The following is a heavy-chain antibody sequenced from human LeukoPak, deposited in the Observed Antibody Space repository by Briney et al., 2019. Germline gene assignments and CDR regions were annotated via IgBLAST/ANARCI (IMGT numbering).Heavy chain of an antibody. CDR3: ARDLGYNYGHPFDY. Sequence: PGRSLSLPCAASGFTFSSYSMRWVRQAPGKGLEWVALIWYDGSNKYYADSVKGRFTISRDNSKNTLYLQMDSLRGEDTAVYYCARDLGYNYGHPFDYWGQGTLVTVSS. D-gene: IGHD5-18*01. CDR1: GFTFSSYS. J-gene: IGHJ4*02. CDR2: IWYDGSNK. V-gene: IGHV3-33*01.